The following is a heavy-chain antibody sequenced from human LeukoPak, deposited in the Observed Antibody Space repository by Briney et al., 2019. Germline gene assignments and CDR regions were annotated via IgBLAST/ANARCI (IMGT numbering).Heavy chain of an antibody. CDR2: IGGSGDTT. CDR3: ARNENSGWGYFDY. D-gene: IGHD5-12*01. V-gene: IGHV3-23*01. J-gene: IGHJ4*02. CDR1: GFTFSSYA. Sequence: GGSLRLSCTVSGFTFSSYAMSWVRQAPGKGLEWVSTIGGSGDTTYYADSVKGRFTISRDNSKNTLYLQMNSLRAEDTAVYYCARNENSGWGYFDYWGQGTLVTVSS.